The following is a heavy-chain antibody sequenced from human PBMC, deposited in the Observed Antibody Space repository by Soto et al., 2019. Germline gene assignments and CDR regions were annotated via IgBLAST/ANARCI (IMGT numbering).Heavy chain of an antibody. V-gene: IGHV4-4*02. Sequence: QVQLQESGPGLVKPSGTLSLTCAVSGGSISSRNWWRWVRQPPGKGLEWIGEIYHSGSTNYNPSLKSRVTRSVDKSKNQFSLTLSSVNAADTAVYYCARAPIAAAGPRRYGMDVWGQGTTVTVSS. CDR2: IYHSGST. CDR1: GGSISSRNW. J-gene: IGHJ6*02. CDR3: ARAPIAAAGPRRYGMDV. D-gene: IGHD6-13*01.